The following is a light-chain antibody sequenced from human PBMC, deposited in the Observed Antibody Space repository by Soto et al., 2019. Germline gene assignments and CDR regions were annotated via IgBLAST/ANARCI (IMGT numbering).Light chain of an antibody. CDR2: EVN. J-gene: IGLJ1*01. Sequence: QSALTQPASVSGSAGQSITISCTGMRSDVGGYNFVSWYQQYPGAAPKVMSYEVNNRPSGVSDRFSGSKSGNTVYLTISGLQAEDEADYYCSSYTTSSTLVFGTGTKVTVL. CDR3: SSYTTSSTLV. CDR1: RSDVGGYNF. V-gene: IGLV2-14*01.